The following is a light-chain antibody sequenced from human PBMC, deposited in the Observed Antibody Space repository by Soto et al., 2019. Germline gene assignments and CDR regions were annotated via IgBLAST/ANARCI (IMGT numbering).Light chain of an antibody. CDR2: AAS. Sequence: DIQLTQSPSSLSASVGDRVTITCRASQSVGSNLNWYQHKPGEAPKVLIYAASTLQSGVSSRFSGSGSGTAFPLTISRLQPEDLATYYWQQCFRANTFGQGTKVEIK. CDR1: QSVGSN. V-gene: IGKV1-39*01. CDR3: QQCFRANT. J-gene: IGKJ2*01.